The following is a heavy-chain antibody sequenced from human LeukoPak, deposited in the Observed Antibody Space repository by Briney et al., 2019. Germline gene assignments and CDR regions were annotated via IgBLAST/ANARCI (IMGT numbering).Heavy chain of an antibody. Sequence: SVMVSCKASAGTFSSYAISWVRHALGQRLQWMGGIIPIFGTANYAQKFQGRVTITADEYTSTAYMELSSLRSEDTAVYYCARDHNWNDPPYAFDIWGEGTMGTVSS. CDR2: IIPIFGTA. D-gene: IGHD1-20*01. CDR3: ARDHNWNDPPYAFDI. CDR1: AGTFSSYA. V-gene: IGHV1-69*01. J-gene: IGHJ3*02.